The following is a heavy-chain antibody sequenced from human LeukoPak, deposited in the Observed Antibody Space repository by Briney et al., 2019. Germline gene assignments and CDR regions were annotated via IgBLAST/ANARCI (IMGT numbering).Heavy chain of an antibody. Sequence: GGSLRLSCAASGFTFSNYWMSWVRQAPGKGLEWVANIKQDGSEKYYVDSVKGRFTISRDNAKNSLYLQMNSLRAEDTAVYYCARVRKGNYFDYWGQGTLVTVSS. CDR1: GFTFSNYW. V-gene: IGHV3-7*01. CDR2: IKQDGSEK. J-gene: IGHJ4*02. CDR3: ARVRKGNYFDY. D-gene: IGHD1-14*01.